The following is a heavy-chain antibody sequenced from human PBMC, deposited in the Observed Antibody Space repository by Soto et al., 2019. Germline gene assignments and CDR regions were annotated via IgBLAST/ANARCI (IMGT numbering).Heavy chain of an antibody. CDR1: GFTFSSYG. CDR3: AKEELDCSGGSCYSFYYMDV. Sequence: SLRLSCAASGFTFSSYGMHWVRQAPGKGLEWVAVISYDGSNKYYADSVKGRFTISRDNSKNTLYLQMNSLRAEDTAVYYCAKEELDCSGGSCYSFYYMDVWGKGTTVTVSS. V-gene: IGHV3-30*18. CDR2: ISYDGSNK. D-gene: IGHD2-15*01. J-gene: IGHJ6*03.